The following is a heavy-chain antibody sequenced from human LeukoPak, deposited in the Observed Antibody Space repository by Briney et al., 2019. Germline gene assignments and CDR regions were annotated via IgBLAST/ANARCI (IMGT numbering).Heavy chain of an antibody. CDR2: IYHSGST. J-gene: IGHJ5*02. CDR3: ARAIDWFDP. Sequence: SGTLSLTCAVSGYSISSGYYWGWIRQPPGKGLEWIGSIYHSGSTYYNPSLKGRVTISVDTSKNQFSLKLSSVTAADTAVYYCARAIDWFDPWGQGTLVTVSS. V-gene: IGHV4-38-2*01. CDR1: GYSISSGYY.